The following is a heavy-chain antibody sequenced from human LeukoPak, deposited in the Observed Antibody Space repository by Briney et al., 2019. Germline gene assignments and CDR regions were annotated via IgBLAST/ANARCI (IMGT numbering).Heavy chain of an antibody. D-gene: IGHD6-13*01. J-gene: IGHJ4*02. CDR2: IDRDGRVQ. Sequence: PGGSLRLSCTASGFTTHYWLNWVRQSPGKGLEWVANIDRDGRVQPYVDSVEGRFTISRDNAKNTLYLQMNSLRAEDTAVYYCASASSHRIAAGGDYWGQGTLVTVSS. CDR1: GFTTHYW. V-gene: IGHV3-7*01. CDR3: ASASSHRIAAGGDY.